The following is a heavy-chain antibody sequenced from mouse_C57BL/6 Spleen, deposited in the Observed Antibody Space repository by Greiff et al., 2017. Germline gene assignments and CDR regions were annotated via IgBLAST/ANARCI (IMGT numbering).Heavy chain of an antibody. V-gene: IGHV1-22*01. CDR2: INPNNGGT. Sequence: EVKLQESGPELVKPGASVKMSCKASGYTFTDYNMHWVKQSHGKSLEWIGYINPNNGGTSYNQKFKGKATLTVNKSSSTAYMELRSLTSEDSAVYYCARFSGDYDGFDYWGQGTTLTVSS. CDR3: ARFSGDYDGFDY. CDR1: GYTFTDYN. D-gene: IGHD2-4*01. J-gene: IGHJ2*01.